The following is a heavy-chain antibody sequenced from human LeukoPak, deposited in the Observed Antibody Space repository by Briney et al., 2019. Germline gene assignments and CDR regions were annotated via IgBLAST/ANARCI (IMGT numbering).Heavy chain of an antibody. J-gene: IGHJ4*02. Sequence: PSETLSLTCAVYGGSFSGYYWSWIRQPPGKGLEWIGEINHSGSTNYNPSLKSRVTISVDTSKNQFSLKLSSVTAADTAVYYCARLYSSGWFPVGGGDYWGQGTLVTVSS. V-gene: IGHV4-34*01. D-gene: IGHD6-19*01. CDR3: ARLYSSGWFPVGGGDY. CDR1: GGSFSGYY. CDR2: INHSGST.